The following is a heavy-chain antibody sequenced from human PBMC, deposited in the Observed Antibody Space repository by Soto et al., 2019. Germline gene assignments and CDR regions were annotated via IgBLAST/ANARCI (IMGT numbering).Heavy chain of an antibody. CDR2: ISSDGRNK. CDR3: AKEGDFYDISTGYFGSKAYFDH. D-gene: IGHD3-9*01. CDR1: GFTFTSYG. J-gene: IGHJ4*02. Sequence: GGSLRLSCAASGFTFTSYGMHWVRQAPGKGLEWVAVISSDGRNKYYSDSVKGRFTISRDVSKNTVFLHMDSLSAEDTAVYYCAKEGDFYDISTGYFGSKAYFDHWGQGTLVTVSS. V-gene: IGHV3-30*18.